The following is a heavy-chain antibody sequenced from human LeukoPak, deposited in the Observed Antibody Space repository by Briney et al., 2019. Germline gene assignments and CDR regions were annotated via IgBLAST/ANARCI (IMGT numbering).Heavy chain of an antibody. V-gene: IGHV3-23*01. Sequence: GVSLRLSCAASGFTFSSYAMSWVRQAPGKGLEWVSAISGSGGSTYYAAYVKGRFTISRDNSKNTLYLQMNSMRSDDTAVYNCARVYSGSFSGRYFDYSGQGTLVTVSS. D-gene: IGHD1-26*01. CDR1: GFTFSSYA. CDR3: ARVYSGSFSGRYFDY. J-gene: IGHJ4*02. CDR2: ISGSGGST.